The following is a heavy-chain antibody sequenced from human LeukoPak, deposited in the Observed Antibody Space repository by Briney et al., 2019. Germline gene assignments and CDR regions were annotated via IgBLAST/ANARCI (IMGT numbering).Heavy chain of an antibody. CDR3: AKEAYYDFWSGYYGHYFDY. D-gene: IGHD3-3*01. CDR2: IRGSGGST. Sequence: PGGSLRLSCAASGFTCSSYAMSWVRQAPGKGLEWVSAIRGSGGSTYYADSVKGRFTISRDNSKNTRYLQMNSLRAEDTAVYYCAKEAYYDFWSGYYGHYFDYWGQGTLVTVSS. CDR1: GFTCSSYA. J-gene: IGHJ4*02. V-gene: IGHV3-23*01.